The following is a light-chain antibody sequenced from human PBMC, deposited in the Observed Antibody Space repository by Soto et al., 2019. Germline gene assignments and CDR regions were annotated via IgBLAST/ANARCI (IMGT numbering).Light chain of an antibody. V-gene: IGLV2-14*01. CDR2: EVS. CDR1: SSDVGGYNY. CDR3: SSYTSSSTPV. J-gene: IGLJ1*01. Sequence: QSVLTQPASVSGSPGQSITISCTGTSSDVGGYNYVSWYQQHPGKAPKLMIYEVSNRPLGVSNRFSGSKSGNTASLTISGLQAEDEADYYCSSYTSSSTPVFGTGTKVTVL.